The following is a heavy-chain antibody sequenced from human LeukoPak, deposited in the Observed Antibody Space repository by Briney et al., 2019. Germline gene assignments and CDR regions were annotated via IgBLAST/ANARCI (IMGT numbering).Heavy chain of an antibody. V-gene: IGHV4-4*07. Sequence: SETLSLTCTVSGGAIRSHYWNWIRQPAGKGLEWIGRIYSSGYTNDNPFLKSRITMSVDTSKNQFSLRLNSVTAADTAVYYCAREGYSGYDFRGDSSGLAWFDYWGQGTLVTVSS. CDR1: GGAIRSHY. D-gene: IGHD5-12*01. CDR3: AREGYSGYDFRGDSSGLAWFDY. J-gene: IGHJ4*02. CDR2: IYSSGYT.